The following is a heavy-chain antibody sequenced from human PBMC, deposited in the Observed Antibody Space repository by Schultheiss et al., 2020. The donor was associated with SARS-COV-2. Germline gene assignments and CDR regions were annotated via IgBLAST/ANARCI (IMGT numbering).Heavy chain of an antibody. CDR2: INPSGGST. CDR3: ATDRHYYGSGSYYNGGVFDY. V-gene: IGHV1-46*01. J-gene: IGHJ4*02. CDR1: GYTFTSYY. Sequence: ASVKVSCKASGYTFTSYYMHWVRQAPGQGLEWMGIINPSGGSTSYAQKFQGRVTMTRDTSTSTVYMELSSLRSEDTAVYYCATDRHYYGSGSYYNGGVFDYWGQGTLVTVSS. D-gene: IGHD3-10*01.